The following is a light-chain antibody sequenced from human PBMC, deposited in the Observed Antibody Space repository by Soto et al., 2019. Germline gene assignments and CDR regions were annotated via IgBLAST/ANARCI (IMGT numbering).Light chain of an antibody. CDR3: ETWANNIWV. V-gene: IGLV4-60*03. Sequence: QSVLTQSSSASASLGSSVKLTCTLNSGYGSYIVAWHQLKPGKAPRYLMKLEGTGRYNKGSGVPDRFSGSSSGPDRYLIISNLQSEDEADYYCETWANNIWVFGGGTKLTVL. CDR2: LEGTGRY. CDR1: SGYGSYI. J-gene: IGLJ3*02.